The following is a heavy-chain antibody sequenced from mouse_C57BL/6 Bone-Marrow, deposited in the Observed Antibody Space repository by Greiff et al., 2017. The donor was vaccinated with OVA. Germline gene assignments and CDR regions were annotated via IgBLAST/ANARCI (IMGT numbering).Heavy chain of an antibody. CDR3: ARSKEVYYDYPCAY. CDR1: GYTFTSYW. CDR2: IDPSDSYT. D-gene: IGHD2-4*01. Sequence: QVQLQQPGAELVMPGASVKLSCKASGYTFTSYWMHWVKQRPGQGLEWIGEIDPSDSYTNYHQKFKGKSTLTVDKSSSTAYMQLSSLTSEDSAVYYCARSKEVYYDYPCAYWGQGTLVTVSA. J-gene: IGHJ3*01. V-gene: IGHV1-69*01.